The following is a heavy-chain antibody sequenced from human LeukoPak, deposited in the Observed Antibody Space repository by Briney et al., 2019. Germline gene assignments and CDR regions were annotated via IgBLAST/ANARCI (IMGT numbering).Heavy chain of an antibody. CDR1: GYALNELT. D-gene: IGHD1-14*01. J-gene: IGHJ4*02. V-gene: IGHV1-3*01. CDR2: INAGHGNT. CDR3: AKGAGFAEPLPDY. Sequence: ASVKVSCKVSGYALNELTMHWVRQAPGQRLEWMGWINAGHGNTKYSQKFQPRVTITRDTSASTAYMELRSLRSEDTAVYYCAKGAGFAEPLPDYWGQGTLVTVSS.